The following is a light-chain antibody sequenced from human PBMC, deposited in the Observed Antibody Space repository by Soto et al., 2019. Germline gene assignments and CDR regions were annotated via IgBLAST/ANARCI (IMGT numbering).Light chain of an antibody. CDR3: QQYSNLIT. Sequence: IQLPQSPSSLSASVGDRVTITCRASQDIRSALGWYQQKPGKVPKLLIYAASTLQSGAPSRFSGSRSGTDFTLTISSLQPEDFATYYCQQYSNLITFGQRTRLEI. CDR2: AAS. J-gene: IGKJ5*01. V-gene: IGKV1-6*01. CDR1: QDIRSA.